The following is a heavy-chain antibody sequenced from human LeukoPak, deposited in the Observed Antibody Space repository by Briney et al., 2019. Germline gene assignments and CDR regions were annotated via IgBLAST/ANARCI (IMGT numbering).Heavy chain of an antibody. CDR2: INPIVGST. J-gene: IGHJ4*02. CDR1: GYTFTRDY. Sequence: ASVKVSCKASGYTFTRDYMRWVRQAPGQGLGWMGIINPIVGSTIYAQKYQWRVNMTRDTSTGTVYMELSSLSPEDTAVYYCARALRMATIPGVNMNYCDYWGQGTLVTVFS. V-gene: IGHV1-46*01. D-gene: IGHD5-24*01. CDR3: ARALRMATIPGVNMNYCDY.